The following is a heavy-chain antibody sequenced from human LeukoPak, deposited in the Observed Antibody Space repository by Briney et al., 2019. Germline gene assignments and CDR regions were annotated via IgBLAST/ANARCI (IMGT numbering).Heavy chain of an antibody. CDR1: GYSFSSYW. D-gene: IGHD3-10*01. CDR2: IDLSDSYT. CDR3: ARHYPPGNWLDP. J-gene: IGHJ5*02. V-gene: IGHV5-10-1*01. Sequence: GESLKISCQGSGYSFSSYWITWVRQMPGKGLEWLGRIDLSDSYTSYSPPFQGHVTISADKSISTAFLEWSSLRASDTAIYYCARHYPPGNWLDPWGQGTLVTVSS.